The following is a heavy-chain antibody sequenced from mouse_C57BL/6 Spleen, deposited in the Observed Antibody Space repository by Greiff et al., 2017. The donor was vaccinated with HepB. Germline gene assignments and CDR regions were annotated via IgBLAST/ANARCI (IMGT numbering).Heavy chain of an antibody. V-gene: IGHV1-52*01. D-gene: IGHD1-1*01. Sequence: VKLQQPGAELVRPGSSVKLSCKASGYTFTSYWMHWVKQRPIQGLEWIGNIDPSDSETHYNQKFKDKATLTVDKSSSTAYMQLSSLTSEDSAVYYCARTGGSSYPHAMDYWGQGTSVTVSS. CDR2: IDPSDSET. CDR1: GYTFTSYW. J-gene: IGHJ4*01. CDR3: ARTGGSSYPHAMDY.